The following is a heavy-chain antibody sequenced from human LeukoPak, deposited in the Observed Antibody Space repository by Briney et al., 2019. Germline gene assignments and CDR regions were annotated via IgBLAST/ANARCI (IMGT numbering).Heavy chain of an antibody. J-gene: IGHJ4*02. CDR3: ARGRGYSGYDYPPVFDY. CDR2: INHSGST. D-gene: IGHD5-12*01. CDR1: GGSFSGYY. V-gene: IGHV4-34*01. Sequence: SETLSLTCAVYGGSFSGYYWSWIRQPPGKGLEWIGEINHSGSTNYNPSLKSRVTISVDTSKNQFSLKLSPVTAADTAVYYCARGRGYSGYDYPPVFDYWGQGTLVTVSS.